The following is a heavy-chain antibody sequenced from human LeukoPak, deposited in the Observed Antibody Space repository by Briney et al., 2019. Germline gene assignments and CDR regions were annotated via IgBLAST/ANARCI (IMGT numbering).Heavy chain of an antibody. V-gene: IGHV3-11*01. J-gene: IGHJ4*02. CDR3: ATSGAYHHDIPYR. CDR1: GFTFSDYY. CDR2: ISSSGSTI. Sequence: GGSLRLSCAASGFTFSDYYMSWIRQAPGKGLEWVSYISSSGSTIYYADSVKGRFTISRDNAKNSLYLQMNSLRAEDTAVYYCATSGAYHHDIPYRWGQGTLVTVSS. D-gene: IGHD3-22*01.